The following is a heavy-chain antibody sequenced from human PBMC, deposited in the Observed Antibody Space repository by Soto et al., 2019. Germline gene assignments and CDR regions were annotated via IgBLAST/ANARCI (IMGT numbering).Heavy chain of an antibody. J-gene: IGHJ6*03. CDR3: ARLRYYGSGNYYMDV. V-gene: IGHV4-59*08. CDR2: IYYSGNT. D-gene: IGHD3-10*01. CDR1: GDSIISYY. Sequence: SETLSLTCTVSGDSIISYYWSWIRQPPGKGLEWIASIYYSGNTNYNPSLKSRVTTSIDMSKNQFSLRLSSVTAADTAVYYCARLRYYGSGNYYMDVWGKGTTVTVSS.